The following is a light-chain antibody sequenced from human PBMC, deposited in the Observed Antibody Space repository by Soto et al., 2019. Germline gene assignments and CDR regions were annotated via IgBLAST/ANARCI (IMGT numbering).Light chain of an antibody. V-gene: IGKV3-15*01. Sequence: EIVMTQSPATLSVSPGERATLSCRASQRVSSNLAWYQQKPGQPPRLLIYGASSRATGIPVRFSGSGSGTDFTLTISSLQSEDFAVYYCQQYNNWPLTFGQGTRLEIK. CDR2: GAS. CDR1: QRVSSN. CDR3: QQYNNWPLT. J-gene: IGKJ5*01.